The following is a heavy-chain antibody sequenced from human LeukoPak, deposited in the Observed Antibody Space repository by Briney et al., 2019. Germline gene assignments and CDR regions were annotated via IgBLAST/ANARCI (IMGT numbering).Heavy chain of an antibody. D-gene: IGHD3-10*01. Sequence: SETLSLTCAVYGGSFSGYYWSWIRQPPGKGLEWIGEINHSGSTNYNPSLKSRVTISVDTSKNQFSLKLSSVTAADTAVYYCASFRGVTEAFDYWGQGTLVTVSS. CDR2: INHSGST. J-gene: IGHJ4*02. CDR3: ASFRGVTEAFDY. V-gene: IGHV4-34*01. CDR1: GGSFSGYY.